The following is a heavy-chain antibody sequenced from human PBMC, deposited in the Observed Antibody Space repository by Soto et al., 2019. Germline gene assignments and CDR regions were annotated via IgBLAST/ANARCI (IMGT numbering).Heavy chain of an antibody. Sequence: QVQLVQSGAEVKKPGASVKVSCKASGYIFTSHDINWVRHVPGQGFEWMGWMSPFSGNTGSAQKCEGGVSLTSTTSINTSYMELRGVTSDDTAVYYCARGLCTGGTCYGLTVDFWGQGTTVTVSS. CDR3: ARGLCTGGTCYGLTVDF. D-gene: IGHD2-15*01. CDR2: MSPFSGNT. J-gene: IGHJ3*01. CDR1: GYIFTSHD. V-gene: IGHV1-8*01.